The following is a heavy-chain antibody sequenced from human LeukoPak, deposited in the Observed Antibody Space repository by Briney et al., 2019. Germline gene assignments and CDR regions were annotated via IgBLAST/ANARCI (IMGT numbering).Heavy chain of an antibody. V-gene: IGHV3-23*01. CDR1: GFTFSSYA. CDR3: AKGLAVVVVAATYFDY. J-gene: IGHJ4*02. CDR2: ISGSGGSA. Sequence: GGSLRLSCAVSGFTFSSYAMNWVRQAPGKGLEWVSAISGSGGSAYYADSVKGRFTISRDNSKNTLYLQMNSLRAEDTAVYYCAKGLAVVVVAATYFDYWGQGTLVTVSS. D-gene: IGHD2-15*01.